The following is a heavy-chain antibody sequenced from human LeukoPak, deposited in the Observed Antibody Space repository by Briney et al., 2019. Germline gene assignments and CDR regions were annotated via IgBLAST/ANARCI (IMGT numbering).Heavy chain of an antibody. V-gene: IGHV3-33*01. Sequence: GRSLRLSCAASGFTFSSYGMHWVRQAPGKGLEWVAVIWYDGSNKYYADSVKGRFTISRDNSKNTLYLQMNSLRAEDTAVYYCAREMSYFGGIYYYYYMDVWGKGTTVTVSS. CDR1: GFTFSSYG. CDR2: IWYDGSNK. J-gene: IGHJ6*03. CDR3: AREMSYFGGIYYYYYMDV. D-gene: IGHD2-15*01.